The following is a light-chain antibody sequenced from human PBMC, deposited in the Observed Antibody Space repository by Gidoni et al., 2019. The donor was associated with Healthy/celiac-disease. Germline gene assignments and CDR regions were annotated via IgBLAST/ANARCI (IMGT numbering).Light chain of an antibody. Sequence: EIVITQSPAPLSVSPGERATLPCRASQSVSSNLTWYQQTPGQAPRPINYGASTRATGIPARFSGSGSGTEFTLTISSLQSEDFAVDDGQQYNNWPPETFGQGTKLEIK. CDR3: QQYNNWPPET. J-gene: IGKJ2*01. CDR1: QSVSSN. V-gene: IGKV3-15*01. CDR2: GAS.